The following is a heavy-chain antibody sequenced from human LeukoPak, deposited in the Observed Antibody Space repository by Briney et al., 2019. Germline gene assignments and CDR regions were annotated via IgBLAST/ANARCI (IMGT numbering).Heavy chain of an antibody. CDR2: IYPGDSDT. Sequence: GESLKISCKASGYSFTSYWIGWVRQMPGKGLEWMGIIYPGDSDTRYSPSFQGQVTISADKSISTAYLQWSSLKASDTAMYYCARGRVYYGSGSYAQFDAFDIWGQGTMVTVSS. CDR3: ARGRVYYGSGSYAQFDAFDI. D-gene: IGHD3-10*01. CDR1: GYSFTSYW. V-gene: IGHV5-51*01. J-gene: IGHJ3*02.